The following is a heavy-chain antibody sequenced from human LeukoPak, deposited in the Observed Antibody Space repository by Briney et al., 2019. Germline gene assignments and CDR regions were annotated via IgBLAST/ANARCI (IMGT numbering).Heavy chain of an antibody. Sequence: WASVTVSCKASGYTFTSYGISWVRQAPGQGLEWMGWISTYNRNTHYARNLQGRVTITTDTSTSTAYMELRSLRSDDTAVYYCARDVIVDGGGAMVRGAGLDYWGQGTLVTVSS. D-gene: IGHD3-10*01. CDR2: ISTYNRNT. J-gene: IGHJ4*02. CDR3: ARDVIVDGGGAMVRGAGLDY. CDR1: GYTFTSYG. V-gene: IGHV1-18*01.